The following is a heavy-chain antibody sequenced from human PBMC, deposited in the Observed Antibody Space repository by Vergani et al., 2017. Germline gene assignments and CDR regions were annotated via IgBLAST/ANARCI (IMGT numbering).Heavy chain of an antibody. Sequence: QVQLVESGGGVVQPGRSLRLSCAASGFTFSSYGMHWVRQAPGKGLEWVAVIWYDGSNKYYADSVKGRFTISRDSSNNTLYLQMNSLRADDTAVYFCAKPQSSGYLNDAFDIWGQGTMVTVSS. CDR3: AKPQSSGYLNDAFDI. CDR2: IWYDGSNK. D-gene: IGHD3-22*01. J-gene: IGHJ3*02. CDR1: GFTFSSYG. V-gene: IGHV3-33*03.